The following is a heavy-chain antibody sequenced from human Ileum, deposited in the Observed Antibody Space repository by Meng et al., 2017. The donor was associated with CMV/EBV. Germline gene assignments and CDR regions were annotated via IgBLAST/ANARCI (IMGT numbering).Heavy chain of an antibody. D-gene: IGHD3-3*01. CDR1: GYTFTSYF. J-gene: IGHJ6*02. Sequence: SVNVSFMASGYTFTSYFVHWLRQAPGQGLEWMGIMHPIPESTNYAQKFQGRVTLTSDTSTSTVHMELSSLRSEDTAVYSCASEARTEFTTMTYYHGMDDWGQGTTVTVSS. CDR2: MHPIPEST. CDR3: ASEARTEFTTMTYYHGMDD. V-gene: IGHV1-46*01.